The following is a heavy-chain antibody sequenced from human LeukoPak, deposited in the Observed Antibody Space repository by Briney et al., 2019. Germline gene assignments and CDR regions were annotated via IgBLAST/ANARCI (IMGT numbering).Heavy chain of an antibody. CDR1: GLTFSSYA. Sequence: PGGSLRLSCAASGLTFSSYAMSWVRQAPGKGLEWVSGISGSGGSTYYADSVKGRFTISRDNSKNTLYLQMNSLRVEDTAVYYCAKYRSVTTSYFDYWGQGTLVTVSS. V-gene: IGHV3-23*01. J-gene: IGHJ4*02. CDR3: AKYRSVTTSYFDY. CDR2: ISGSGGST. D-gene: IGHD4-17*01.